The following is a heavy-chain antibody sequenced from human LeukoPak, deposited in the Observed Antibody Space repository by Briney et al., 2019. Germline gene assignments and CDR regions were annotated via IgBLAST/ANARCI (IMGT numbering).Heavy chain of an antibody. CDR3: ARATDGDYVPY. J-gene: IGHJ4*02. D-gene: IGHD4-17*01. CDR2: ISSSSSYI. CDR1: GFTFNSYS. Sequence: GGSLRLSCAASGFTFNSYSMNWVRQAPGKGLEWVSSISSSSSYINYADSVKGRFTISRDNAKNSLYLQMNSLRAEDTAVYYCARATDGDYVPYWGQGTLVTVSS. V-gene: IGHV3-21*01.